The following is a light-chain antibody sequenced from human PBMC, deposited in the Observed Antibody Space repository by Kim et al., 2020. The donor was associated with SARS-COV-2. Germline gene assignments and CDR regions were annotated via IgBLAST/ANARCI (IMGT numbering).Light chain of an antibody. CDR1: QSLLHTDGKTY. CDR2: EGS. Sequence: QPASISCKSTQSLLHTDGKTYLYWYLQKPGQPPQLLLYEGSNRFSGVPTRFSGSGSGTDFILKISRVEAEDVGIYYCMQSIQLPLTFGGGTKLEI. J-gene: IGKJ4*01. V-gene: IGKV2D-29*01. CDR3: MQSIQLPLT.